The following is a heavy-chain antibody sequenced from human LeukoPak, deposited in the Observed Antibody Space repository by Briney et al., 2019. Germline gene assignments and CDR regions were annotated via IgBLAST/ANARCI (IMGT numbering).Heavy chain of an antibody. CDR3: ARPGGTSFYYYYYMDV. J-gene: IGHJ6*03. CDR2: ISGSGGST. CDR1: GFTFSSYA. V-gene: IGHV3-23*01. D-gene: IGHD4-23*01. Sequence: SGGSLRLSCAASGFTFSSYAMSWVRQAPGKGLEWVSAISGSGGSTYYADSVKGRFTISRDNSKNTLYLQMNSLRAEDTAVYYCARPGGTSFYYYYYMDVWGKGTTVTVSS.